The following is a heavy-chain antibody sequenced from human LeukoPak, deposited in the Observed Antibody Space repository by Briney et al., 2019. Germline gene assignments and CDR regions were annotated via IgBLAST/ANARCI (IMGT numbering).Heavy chain of an antibody. V-gene: IGHV3-23*05. Sequence: GGSLRLSCVASGFTFSDYAMNWVRQAPGKGLEFVSTFKTKYNQVYYAESVRGRFTSSTDNSKSTVYLQTHSLRAEDTALYYCARSVPDYTRFDYWGQGALVTVSS. D-gene: IGHD4-11*01. CDR3: ARSVPDYTRFDY. CDR1: GFTFSDYA. J-gene: IGHJ4*02. CDR2: FKTKYNQV.